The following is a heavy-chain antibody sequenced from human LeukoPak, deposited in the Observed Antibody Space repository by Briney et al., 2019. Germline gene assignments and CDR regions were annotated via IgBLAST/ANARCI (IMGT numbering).Heavy chain of an antibody. J-gene: IGHJ4*02. Sequence: ASVKVSCKASGYTFTSYYMHWVRQAPGQGLEGMGIINPSGGSTSYAQKFQGRVTMTRDTSTSTVYMELSSLRSEDTAVYYCAAYVWGSYRYLSPFDYWGQGTLVTVSS. CDR2: INPSGGST. CDR3: AAYVWGSYRYLSPFDY. V-gene: IGHV1-46*01. D-gene: IGHD3-16*02. CDR1: GYTFTSYY.